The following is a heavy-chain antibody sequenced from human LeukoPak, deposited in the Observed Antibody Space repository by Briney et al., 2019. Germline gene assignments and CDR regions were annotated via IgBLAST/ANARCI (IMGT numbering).Heavy chain of an antibody. V-gene: IGHV4-39*07. CDR1: SGSISTSNYY. Sequence: SETLSLTCTVSSGSISTSNYYWGWVRQPPGKALEWIGNIYYSGSTYYNPSLKSRVTISVDTSKNQFSLKLSSVTAADTAVYYCARALREDCSSTSCYRLHYYYYMDVWGKGTTVTVSS. J-gene: IGHJ6*03. CDR3: ARALREDCSSTSCYRLHYYYYMDV. D-gene: IGHD2-2*01. CDR2: IYYSGST.